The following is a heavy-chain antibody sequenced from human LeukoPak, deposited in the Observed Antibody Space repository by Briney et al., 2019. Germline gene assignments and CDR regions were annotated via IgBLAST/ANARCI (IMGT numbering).Heavy chain of an antibody. J-gene: IGHJ3*02. CDR3: ARTGDPAYDAFDI. V-gene: IGHV1-2*02. Sequence: ASVKVSCKASGYIFIDHSMHWVRQAPGQGLEWMGWINPDSGATNYAQKFQGAVTMTRDTSISTAYMELSGLRFDDTAVYYCARTGDPAYDAFDIWGQGTLVIVSS. CDR2: INPDSGAT. CDR1: GYIFIDHS. D-gene: IGHD7-27*01.